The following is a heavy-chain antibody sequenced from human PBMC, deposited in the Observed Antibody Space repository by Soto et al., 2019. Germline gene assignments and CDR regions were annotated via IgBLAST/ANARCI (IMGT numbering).Heavy chain of an antibody. Sequence: ASVKVSCKVSGYTLTELSMHWVRQAPGRGLEWMGGFDPEDGETIYAQKFQGRVTMTADESTSTAYMELSSLRSEDTAVYYCARLSRERGSTSHYFDYWGQGTLVTVSS. CDR2: FDPEDGET. D-gene: IGHD3-10*01. CDR3: ARLSRERGSTSHYFDY. J-gene: IGHJ4*02. CDR1: GYTLTELS. V-gene: IGHV1-24*01.